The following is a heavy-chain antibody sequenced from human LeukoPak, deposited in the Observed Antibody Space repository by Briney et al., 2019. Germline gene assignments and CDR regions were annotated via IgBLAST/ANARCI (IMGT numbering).Heavy chain of an antibody. CDR3: ARDYDILTGYYTFSWFDP. CDR2: INPNSGGT. V-gene: IGHV1-2*06. D-gene: IGHD3-9*01. J-gene: IGHJ5*02. Sequence: ASVKVSCKASGYTFTSYGISWVRQAPGQGLEWMGRINPNSGGTNYAQKFQGRVTMTRDTSISTAYMELSRLRSDDTAVYYCARDYDILTGYYTFSWFDPWGQGTLVTVSS. CDR1: GYTFTSYG.